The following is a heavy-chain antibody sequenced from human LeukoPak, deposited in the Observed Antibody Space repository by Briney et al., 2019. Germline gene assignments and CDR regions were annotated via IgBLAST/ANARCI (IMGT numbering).Heavy chain of an antibody. V-gene: IGHV3-74*01. CDR3: TTDKKSSSGWRGDWFDP. CDR1: GFTLSTYW. Sequence: GGSLRLSCAASGFTLSTYWMHWVRQAPGKGLVWVSRINPDGTTTSYADSVKGRFTISRDNAKDTVYLQMNSLRAEDTAVYYCTTDKKSSSGWRGDWFDPWGQGTLVTVSS. CDR2: INPDGTTT. D-gene: IGHD6-19*01. J-gene: IGHJ5*02.